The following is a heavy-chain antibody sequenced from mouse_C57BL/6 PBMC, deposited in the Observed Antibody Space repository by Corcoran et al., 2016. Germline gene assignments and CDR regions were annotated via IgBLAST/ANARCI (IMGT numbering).Heavy chain of an antibody. J-gene: IGHJ4*01. D-gene: IGHD2-3*01. Sequence: QMQLVQPGPELMKPGETVKSSCKAAGYTFTPYGMSWVKQAPGKGFKWRGWINTYSGVPTYADDFKGRFTFSLETSATTADLEINNLNNEDTATCFCARVYDGYYRAMDYCGQGTSVTVSS. V-gene: IGHV9-3*01. CDR1: GYTFTPYG. CDR3: ARVYDGYYRAMDY. CDR2: INTYSGVP.